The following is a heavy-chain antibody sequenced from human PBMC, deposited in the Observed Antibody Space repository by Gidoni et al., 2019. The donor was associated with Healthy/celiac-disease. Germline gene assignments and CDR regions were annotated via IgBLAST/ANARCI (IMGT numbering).Heavy chain of an antibody. CDR1: GGSIRSGSYY. V-gene: IGHV4-61*02. D-gene: IGHD3-22*01. CDR3: ARTYYYDSSGYYDAFDI. Sequence: QVQLQESGPGLVQPSQTLSLTCTVSGGSIRSGSYYWSWIRQPAGKGLEWIGRIYTSGSTNYNPSLKSRGTISVDTSKNQFSLKRSSVTAADTAVYYCARTYYYDSSGYYDAFDIWGQGTMVTVSS. CDR2: IYTSGST. J-gene: IGHJ3*02.